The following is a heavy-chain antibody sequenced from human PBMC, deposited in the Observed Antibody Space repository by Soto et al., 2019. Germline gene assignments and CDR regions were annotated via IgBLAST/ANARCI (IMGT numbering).Heavy chain of an antibody. V-gene: IGHV1-69*02. CDR2: FIPILDMA. CDR3: AITYCRDNSCPRDFDF. J-gene: IGHJ4*02. D-gene: IGHD2-21*01. Sequence: QVQVVQSGAAVKKPESSVKVSCKPSGGTFNTYTVNWVRLAPGHGLEWMGRFIPILDMANYEQKFQERVTITADRSTFTAYMELNSLTSDDTAVYYCAITYCRDNSCPRDFDFWGPGTRVTVSS. CDR1: GGTFNTYT.